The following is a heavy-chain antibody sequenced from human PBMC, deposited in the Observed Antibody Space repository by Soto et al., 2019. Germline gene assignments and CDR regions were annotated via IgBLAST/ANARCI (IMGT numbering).Heavy chain of an antibody. D-gene: IGHD2-2*01. CDR2: TNPNSGGT. CDR1: GYTFTGYY. Sequence: ASVKVSCKASGYTFTGYYMHWVRQAPGQGLEWMGWTNPNSGGTNYAQKFQGWVTMTRDTSISTAYMELSRLRSDDTAVYYCATGGAPASTTTQLYYFDYWGQGTLVTVSS. CDR3: ATGGAPASTTTQLYYFDY. V-gene: IGHV1-2*04. J-gene: IGHJ4*02.